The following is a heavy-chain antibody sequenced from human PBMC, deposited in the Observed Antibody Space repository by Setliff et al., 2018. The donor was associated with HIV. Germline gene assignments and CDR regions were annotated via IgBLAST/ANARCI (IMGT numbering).Heavy chain of an antibody. CDR1: GYTLSELS. CDR2: INPNSGGT. CDR3: ARVRGHCTGGGCYSDYYGMDV. Sequence: ASVKVSCKVSGYTLSELSMHWVRQAPGQGLEWMGWINPNSGGTKSAQKFQGRVAMTWDTSISTYYMEVTRLKSDDTAVYYCARVRGHCTGGGCYSDYYGMDVWGQGTTVTVSS. D-gene: IGHD2-8*02. J-gene: IGHJ6*02. V-gene: IGHV1-2*02.